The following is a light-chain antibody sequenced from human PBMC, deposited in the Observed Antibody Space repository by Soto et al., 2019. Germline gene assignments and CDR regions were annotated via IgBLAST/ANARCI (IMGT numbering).Light chain of an antibody. CDR3: QQYNSYSWT. CDR1: QSISSW. Sequence: DIQMTQSPSTLSASVGDRVTITCRPSQSISSWLAWYQQKPGKAPKLLIYKASSLESGVPSRFSGSGSGTEFTLTISSLQPDDFATYYCQQYNSYSWTFGQGTKV. V-gene: IGKV1-5*03. CDR2: KAS. J-gene: IGKJ1*01.